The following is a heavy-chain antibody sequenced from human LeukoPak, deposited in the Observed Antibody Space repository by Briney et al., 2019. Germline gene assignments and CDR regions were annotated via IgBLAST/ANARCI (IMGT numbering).Heavy chain of an antibody. Sequence: PGGSLRLSCVASGFTFSNYWMHWVRQTPGKGLVWVAHINNDASGTTYADSVKGRFTISRDNAKNTLYLQMNSLRAEDTAVYYCARTGIPGRSTVWFDPRGQGTLVTVSS. V-gene: IGHV3-74*01. J-gene: IGHJ5*02. CDR3: ARTGIPGRSTVWFDP. CDR1: GFTFSNYW. CDR2: INNDASGT. D-gene: IGHD6-6*01.